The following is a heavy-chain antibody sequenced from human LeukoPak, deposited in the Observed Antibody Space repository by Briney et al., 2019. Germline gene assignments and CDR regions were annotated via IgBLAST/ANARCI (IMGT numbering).Heavy chain of an antibody. J-gene: IGHJ4*02. CDR1: GGSISSYY. V-gene: IGHV4-59*01. Sequence: SETLSLTCTVSGGSISSYYWSWIRQPPGKGLEWIGYIYYSGSTNYNPSLKSRVTISVDTSKNQFSLKLSSVTAADTAVYYCARAYTAMEPFDYWGREPWSPSPQ. D-gene: IGHD5-18*01. CDR2: IYYSGST. CDR3: ARAYTAMEPFDY.